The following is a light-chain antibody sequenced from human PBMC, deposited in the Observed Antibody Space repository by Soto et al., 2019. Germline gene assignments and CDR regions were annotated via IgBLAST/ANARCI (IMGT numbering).Light chain of an antibody. CDR1: SSDVGAYNY. CDR3: SSHTTSSAVL. V-gene: IGLV2-14*03. J-gene: IGLJ2*01. CDR2: DVR. Sequence: QSALTQPASVSGSPGQSITISCSGTSSDVGAYNYIYWYQQHPGKAPTLIIYDVRSRPSGVSNRFSGSKSGNPASLTISGLQAEDEADYYCSSHTTSSAVLYGGGTKLTVL.